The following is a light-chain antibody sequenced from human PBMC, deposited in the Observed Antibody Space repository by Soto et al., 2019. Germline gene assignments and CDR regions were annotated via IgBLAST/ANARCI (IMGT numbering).Light chain of an antibody. CDR2: SND. J-gene: IGLJ3*02. CDR1: SSNIGTSS. V-gene: IGLV1-44*01. CDR3: AAWDDSLNGWV. Sequence: QSVLAQPPSASGTPGQRVSISCSGSSSNIGTSSVNWYQHVPGAAPQLLIYSNDQRPLEVPDRFSGSKSGTSASLAISGIRSDDEGDYYCAAWDDSLNGWVFGGGTKLTVL.